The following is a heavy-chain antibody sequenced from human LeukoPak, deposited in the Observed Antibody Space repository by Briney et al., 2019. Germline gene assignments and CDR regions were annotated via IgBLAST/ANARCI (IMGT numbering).Heavy chain of an antibody. CDR1: GFIFSSYS. V-gene: IGHV3-21*01. D-gene: IGHD5-24*01. CDR2: ISSNSTYI. CDR3: ARVQRGEMATFDY. Sequence: PGGSLRLSCAASGFIFSSYSMNGVRHAPGKGLKWVSSISSNSTYIHYVDSMKGRFTISRDNARNSLYLQINSLRVEDTAVYYCARVQRGEMATFDYWGQGTLVTVSS. J-gene: IGHJ4*02.